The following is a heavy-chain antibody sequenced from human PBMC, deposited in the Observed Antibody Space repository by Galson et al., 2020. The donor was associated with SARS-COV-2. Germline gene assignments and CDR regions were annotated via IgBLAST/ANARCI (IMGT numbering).Heavy chain of an antibody. CDR3: ATSGYSSSWYQYYFDY. CDR2: FDPEDGET. Sequence: PGKGLEWMGGFDPEDGETIYAQKFQGRVTMTEDTSTDTAYMELSSLRSEDTAVYYCATSGYSSSWYQYYFDYWGQGTLVTVSS. J-gene: IGHJ4*02. V-gene: IGHV1-24*01. D-gene: IGHD6-13*01.